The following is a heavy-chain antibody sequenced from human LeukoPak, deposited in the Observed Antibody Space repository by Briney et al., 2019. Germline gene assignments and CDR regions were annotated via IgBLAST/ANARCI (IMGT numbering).Heavy chain of an antibody. V-gene: IGHV3-23*01. CDR1: GFTFSSYG. CDR3: AKSFGPVIAAAGTGAD. J-gene: IGHJ4*02. CDR2: IRSSGDYT. Sequence: GGSLRLSCAASGFTFSSYGMSWVRQAPGKGLEWVSVIRSSGDYTNYVDSVKGRFTISRDYSKNTLYLQMNSLRAEDTAVYYCAKSFGPVIAAAGTGADWGQGTLVTVSS. D-gene: IGHD6-13*01.